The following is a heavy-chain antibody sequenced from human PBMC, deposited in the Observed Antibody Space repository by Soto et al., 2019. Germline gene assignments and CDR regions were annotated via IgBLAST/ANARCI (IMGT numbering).Heavy chain of an antibody. CDR3: ARDMSRSSGYHYYYYGMDV. V-gene: IGHV3-30-3*01. Sequence: GGSLRLSCAASGFTFSSYAMHWVRQAPGKGLEWVAVISYDGSNKYYADSVKGRFTISRDNSKNTLYLQMNSLRAEDTAVYYCARDMSRSSGYHYYYYGMDVWGQGTTVTVSS. D-gene: IGHD3-22*01. CDR1: GFTFSSYA. J-gene: IGHJ6*02. CDR2: ISYDGSNK.